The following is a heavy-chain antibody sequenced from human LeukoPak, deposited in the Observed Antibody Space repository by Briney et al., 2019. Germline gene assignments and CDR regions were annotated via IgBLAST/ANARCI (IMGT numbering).Heavy chain of an antibody. Sequence: GASVKVSCKASGYTFTSFGISWVRQAPGQGLEWTGWIGAYNGNTNYAQKFQGRVTITTDESTSTAYMELSSLRSEDTAVYYCARSPGYSSSWYYLAYWGQGTLVTVSS. D-gene: IGHD6-13*01. V-gene: IGHV1-18*01. CDR2: IGAYNGNT. CDR1: GYTFTSFG. CDR3: ARSPGYSSSWYYLAY. J-gene: IGHJ4*02.